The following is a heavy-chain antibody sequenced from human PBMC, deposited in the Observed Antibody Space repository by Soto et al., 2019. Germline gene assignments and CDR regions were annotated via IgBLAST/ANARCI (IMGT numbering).Heavy chain of an antibody. V-gene: IGHV4-39*01. J-gene: IGHJ5*02. Sequence: QLQLQESGPGLVKPSETLSLTCTVSGGSISNSDYYWVWIRQPPGKGLEWIGTVYYNEATSYNPSLKSRLTMSVDTSKNQFSLKLSSVTAADTAVYYCARRGGISGSGKTYFDPWGQGTLVTVSS. D-gene: IGHD3-10*01. CDR2: VYYNEAT. CDR3: ARRGGISGSGKTYFDP. CDR1: GGSISNSDYY.